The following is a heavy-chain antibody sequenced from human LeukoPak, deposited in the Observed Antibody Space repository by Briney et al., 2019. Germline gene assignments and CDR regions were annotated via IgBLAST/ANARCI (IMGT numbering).Heavy chain of an antibody. CDR2: ISSSGSTI. J-gene: IGHJ4*02. Sequence: GGSLRLSCAASGFTFSDYYMSWIRQAPGKGLEWVSYISSSGSTIHYADSVKGRFTISRDNAKNSLYLQMNSLRAEDTAVYYCARDAYYDSSGYYPNYWGQGTLVTVSS. CDR1: GFTFSDYY. V-gene: IGHV3-11*04. D-gene: IGHD3-22*01. CDR3: ARDAYYDSSGYYPNY.